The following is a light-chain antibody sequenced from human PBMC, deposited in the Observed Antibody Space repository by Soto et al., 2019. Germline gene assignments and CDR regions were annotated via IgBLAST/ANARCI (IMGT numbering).Light chain of an antibody. CDR3: QQGNTWPWT. CDR2: DTS. Sequence: EIVMTQSPATLSVSPGQRATLSCRASQSVGSKLAWYQQKPGQAPRLLIYDTSNRATGIPARFSGSGSGTDFTLIISRLEPEDFAFYYCQQGNTWPWTFGQGTKVDIK. CDR1: QSVGSK. V-gene: IGKV3D-15*01. J-gene: IGKJ1*01.